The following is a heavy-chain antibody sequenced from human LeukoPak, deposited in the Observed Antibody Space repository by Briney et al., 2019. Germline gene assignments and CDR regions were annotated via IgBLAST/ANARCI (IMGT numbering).Heavy chain of an antibody. CDR2: IKQDGSEK. CDR1: GFTFSNYW. Sequence: GFLRLSCEVSGFTFSNYWMAWVRQAPGKGLEWVANIKQDGSEKYYVDSVKGRFTISRDNAKNSLYLQVSSLRVEDTAVYYCASGVLIWLGHTFDIWGQGTMVTVSS. V-gene: IGHV3-7*01. D-gene: IGHD3-10*01. J-gene: IGHJ3*02. CDR3: ASGVLIWLGHTFDI.